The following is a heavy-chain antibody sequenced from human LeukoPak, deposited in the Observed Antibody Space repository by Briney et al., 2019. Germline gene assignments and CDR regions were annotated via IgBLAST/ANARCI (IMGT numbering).Heavy chain of an antibody. J-gene: IGHJ3*02. D-gene: IGHD5-12*01. CDR1: GGTFSSYA. CDR3: ARDVEGSSYDLNDAFDI. V-gene: IGHV1-69*13. CDR2: IIPIFGTA. Sequence: SVKVSCKASGGTFSSYAISWVRQAPGQGLEWMGGIIPIFGTANYAQKFQGRVTITADESTSTAYMELSSLRSEDTAVYYCARDVEGSSYDLNDAFDIWGQGTMVTVSS.